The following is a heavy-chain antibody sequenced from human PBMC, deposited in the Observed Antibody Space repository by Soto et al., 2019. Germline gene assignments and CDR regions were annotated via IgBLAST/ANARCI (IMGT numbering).Heavy chain of an antibody. J-gene: IGHJ6*02. CDR3: ARDLRGSSSWAHYYYGMDV. D-gene: IGHD6-13*01. CDR2: ISAYNGNT. V-gene: IGHV1-18*04. CDR1: GYTFTSYG. Sequence: AAVKVSCKASGYTFTSYGISWVRQAPGQGLEWMGWISAYNGNTNYAQKLQGRVTMTTDTSTSTAYMELRSLRSDDTAVYYCARDLRGSSSWAHYYYGMDVWGQGTTVTVSS.